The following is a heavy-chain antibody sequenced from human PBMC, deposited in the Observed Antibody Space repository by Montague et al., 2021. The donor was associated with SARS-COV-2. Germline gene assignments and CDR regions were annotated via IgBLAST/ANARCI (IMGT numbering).Heavy chain of an antibody. CDR3: ARVRTEQWLALSFDY. CDR1: GFSLRTSGMC. J-gene: IGHJ4*02. Sequence: PAPVKPTQTLTLTCTFSGFSLRTSGMCVSWIRQPSGKALEWLALIDWDDDKYYSTSLETRLNISKDTSKNQVVLTMTNMDPVDTATYYCARVRTEQWLALSFDYWGQGTLVTVSS. V-gene: IGHV2-70*01. D-gene: IGHD6-19*01. CDR2: IDWDDDK.